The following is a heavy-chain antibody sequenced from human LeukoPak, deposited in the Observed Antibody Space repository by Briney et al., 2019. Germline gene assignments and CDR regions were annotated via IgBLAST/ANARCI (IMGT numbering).Heavy chain of an antibody. CDR3: ARVSGSYYKYFDY. D-gene: IGHD3-10*01. CDR2: IYSGGST. Sequence: GGSPRLSCAASGFTVSSNYMSWVRQAPGKGLEWVSVIYSGGSTYYADSVKGRFTISRDNSKNTLYLQMNSLRAEDTAVYYCARVSGSYYKYFDYWGQGTLVTVSS. CDR1: GFTVSSNY. J-gene: IGHJ4*02. V-gene: IGHV3-53*01.